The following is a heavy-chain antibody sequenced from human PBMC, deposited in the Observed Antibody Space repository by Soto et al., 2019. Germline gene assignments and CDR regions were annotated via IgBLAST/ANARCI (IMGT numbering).Heavy chain of an antibody. D-gene: IGHD3-10*01. V-gene: IGHV4-31*03. J-gene: IGHJ3*02. CDR3: ARDHGFGSGSYFMPGAFDI. Sequence: SETLSLTCTVSGGSIISGGYYWSLIHQNPGKGLEWIGYIYYSGSTYYNPSLKSRVTISVDTSKNQFSLKLSSVTAADTAVYYCARDHGFGSGSYFMPGAFDIWGQGTMVTVSS. CDR1: GGSIISGGYY. CDR2: IYYSGST.